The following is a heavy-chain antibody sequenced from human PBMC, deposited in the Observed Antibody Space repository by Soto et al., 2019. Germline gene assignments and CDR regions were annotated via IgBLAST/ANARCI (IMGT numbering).Heavy chain of an antibody. J-gene: IGHJ6*03. V-gene: IGHV4-59*01. CDR3: ARFNVNYYYYYMDV. CDR2: IYYSGST. Sequence: SETLSLTCTVSGGSISSYYWSWIRQPPGKGLEWIGYIYYSGSTNYNPSLKSRVTISVDTSKNQFSLKLSSVTAADTAVYYCARFNVNYYYYYMDVWGKGTTVTVSS. CDR1: GGSISSYY.